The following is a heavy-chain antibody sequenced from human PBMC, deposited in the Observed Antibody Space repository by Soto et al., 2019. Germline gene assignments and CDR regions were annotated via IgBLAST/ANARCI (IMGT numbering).Heavy chain of an antibody. CDR1: GFTFSSYA. CDR2: ISGSGGST. CDR3: AKGRGYCSSTSCYVGSDY. Sequence: EVQLLESGGGLVQPGGSLRLSCAASGFTFSSYAMSWVRQAPGKGLEWVSAISGSGGSTYYADSVKGRFTISRDNSKNTLYLPMNSLGAEDTAVYYCAKGRGYCSSTSCYVGSDYWGQGTLVTVSS. V-gene: IGHV3-23*01. J-gene: IGHJ4*02. D-gene: IGHD2-2*01.